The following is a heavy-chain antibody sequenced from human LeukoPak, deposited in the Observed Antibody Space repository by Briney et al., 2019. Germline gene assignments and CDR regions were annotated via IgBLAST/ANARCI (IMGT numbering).Heavy chain of an antibody. CDR1: GFTFSSYG. CDR3: ARDFGYNTGDYYYYYGMDV. CDR2: IWYDGSNK. J-gene: IGHJ6*02. D-gene: IGHD5-24*01. V-gene: IGHV3-33*01. Sequence: GRSLRLSCAASGFTFSSYGMHWVRQAPGKGLEWVAIIWYDGSNKYYADSVKGRFTISRDNSKNTLYLQMNSLRAEDTAVYYCARDFGYNTGDYYYYYGMDVWGQGTTVTVSS.